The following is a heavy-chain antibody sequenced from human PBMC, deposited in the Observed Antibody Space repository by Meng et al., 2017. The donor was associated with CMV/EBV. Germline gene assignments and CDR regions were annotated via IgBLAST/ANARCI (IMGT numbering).Heavy chain of an antibody. D-gene: IGHD3-22*01. Sequence: QDWRPGPVCPSPHLSLHGSVSGGSISSGDYYWSWIRQPPGKGLEWIGYIYYSGTTYYNPSLESRVTISVDTSKNQFSLNLSSVTAADTAVYYCARLSGSGTTSTGYHYAFDSWGQGTLVTVSS. CDR2: IYYSGTT. CDR1: GGSISSGDYY. V-gene: IGHV4-30-4*08. J-gene: IGHJ4*02. CDR3: ARLSGSGTTSTGYHYAFDS.